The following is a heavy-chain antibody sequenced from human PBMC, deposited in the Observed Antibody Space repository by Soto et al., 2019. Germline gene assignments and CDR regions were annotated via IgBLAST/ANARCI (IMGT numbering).Heavy chain of an antibody. V-gene: IGHV4-34*01. CDR3: ASHRVTYYYDSSGYSYGMDV. Sequence: SETLSLTCAVYGGSFSGYYWSWIRQPPGKGLEWIGEINHSGSTNYNPSLKSRVTISVDTSKNQFSLKLSSVTAADTAVYYCASHRVTYYYDSSGYSYGMDVWGQGTTVTVSS. CDR2: INHSGST. CDR1: GGSFSGYY. J-gene: IGHJ6*02. D-gene: IGHD3-22*01.